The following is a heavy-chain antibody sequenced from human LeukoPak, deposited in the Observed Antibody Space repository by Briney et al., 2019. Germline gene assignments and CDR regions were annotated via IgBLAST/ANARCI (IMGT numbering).Heavy chain of an antibody. Sequence: GGSLRLSCAASGFTFSSYAMHWVRQAPGKGLEWVAVISYDGGNKYSADSVKGRFTISRDNSINTLFLQVNSLRLEDTAVYYCAKGKRGFTYGPPGYWGQGTLVTVSS. CDR1: GFTFSSYA. V-gene: IGHV3-30-3*01. J-gene: IGHJ4*02. CDR3: AKGKRGFTYGPPGY. CDR2: ISYDGGNK. D-gene: IGHD3-10*01.